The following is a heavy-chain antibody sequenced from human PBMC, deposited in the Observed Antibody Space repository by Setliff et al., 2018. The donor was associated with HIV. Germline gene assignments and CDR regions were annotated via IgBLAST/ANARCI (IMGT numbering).Heavy chain of an antibody. D-gene: IGHD6-19*01. Sequence: SETLSLTCTVSGSSINSDSYNYYWSWIRQPAGRGLEWIGHIYTSGSTDYNPSLKSRVTISVDMSKNQISLKLSSVTAADTAVYYCARASGDTSKFVNYYYYYMDVWGKGTTVTVSS. CDR2: IYTSGST. J-gene: IGHJ6*03. CDR3: ARASGDTSKFVNYYYYYMDV. V-gene: IGHV4-61*09. CDR1: GSSINSDSYNYY.